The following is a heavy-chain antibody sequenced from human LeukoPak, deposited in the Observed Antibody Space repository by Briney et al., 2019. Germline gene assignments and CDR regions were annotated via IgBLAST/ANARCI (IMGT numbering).Heavy chain of an antibody. V-gene: IGHV4-30-4*02. D-gene: IGHD3-16*02. CDR3: ARLAYYDYVWGSYRFDY. CDR1: GGSISSGDYY. J-gene: IGHJ4*02. CDR2: IYYSGST. Sequence: NTSETLSLTCTVCGGSISSGDYYWSWIRQPPGKGVEWIGYIYYSGSTYYNPSLKSRVTISVDTSKNQFSLKLSSVTAADTPVYYCARLAYYDYVWGSYRFDYWGQGTLVTVSS.